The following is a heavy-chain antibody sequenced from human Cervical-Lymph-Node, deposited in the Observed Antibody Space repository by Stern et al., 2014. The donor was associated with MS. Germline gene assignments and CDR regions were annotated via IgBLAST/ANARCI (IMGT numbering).Heavy chain of an antibody. Sequence: QMQLVQSGPGLVQPSQTLSLTCTVSGGSISSDHYYWSWIRRHPGKGLEWIGYIYYSGSTYYNPSLKSRVTISLDTSKNQFSLKLTSVTAADTAVYYCARSKYGDYHTLDSWGQGTLVTVSS. CDR2: IYYSGST. CDR1: GGSISSDHYY. D-gene: IGHD4-17*01. CDR3: ARSKYGDYHTLDS. J-gene: IGHJ4*02. V-gene: IGHV4-31*03.